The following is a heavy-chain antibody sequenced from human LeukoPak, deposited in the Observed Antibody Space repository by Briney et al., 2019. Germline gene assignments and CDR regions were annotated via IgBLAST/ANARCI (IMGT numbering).Heavy chain of an antibody. D-gene: IGHD2-2*01. CDR3: ARGPTKYCSSTSCPEGS. J-gene: IGHJ4*02. V-gene: IGHV1-69*13. CDR2: IIPMFGTG. Sequence: ASVKVSCKASGGTFSRHGISWVRQAPGQGPEWMGGIIPMFGTGNNAQKFQGRVTITADESTSTAYMELSSLRSEDTAVYYCARGPTKYCSSTSCPEGSWGQGTLVTVSS. CDR1: GGTFSRHG.